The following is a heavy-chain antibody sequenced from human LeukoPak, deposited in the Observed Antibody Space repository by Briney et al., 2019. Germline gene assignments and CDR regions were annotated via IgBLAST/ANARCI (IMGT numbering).Heavy chain of an antibody. J-gene: IGHJ4*02. CDR1: GGSISGYY. D-gene: IGHD6-13*01. V-gene: IGHV4-4*07. Sequence: SETLSLACTISGGSISGYYWSCIRQPAGKGLEWLGRIYAGGSTTYNPSLKSRVTMSVDASKNQFSLNLSSVTAADTAVYYCARGRGSSWYYFDSWGQGTLVTVSS. CDR2: IYAGGST. CDR3: ARGRGSSWYYFDS.